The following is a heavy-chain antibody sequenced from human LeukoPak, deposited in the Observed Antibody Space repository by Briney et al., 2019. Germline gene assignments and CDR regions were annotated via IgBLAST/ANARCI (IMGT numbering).Heavy chain of an antibody. V-gene: IGHV3-30*04. D-gene: IGHD3-10*01. Sequence: PGGTLRLSCAASGVTFSDYPFHWVRQVPGKGLEWVGVIGYDGINKYYTDSVKGRFTISRDDSKNTLYLQMDSLRVEDTALYYCARDFLRGAPDYFDHGGQGTLVTVSS. J-gene: IGHJ4*02. CDR2: IGYDGINK. CDR3: ARDFLRGAPDYFDH. CDR1: GVTFSDYP.